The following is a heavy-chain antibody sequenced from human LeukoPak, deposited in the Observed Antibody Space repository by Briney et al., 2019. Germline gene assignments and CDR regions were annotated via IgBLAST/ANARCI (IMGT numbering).Heavy chain of an antibody. J-gene: IGHJ4*02. Sequence: SETLSLTCTVSGGSITSHYWSWIRQPPGKGLEWIGYISYSGSAGYNPSHKSRVTISIDTPKNQFSLRLSSVTAADTAVYYCARRDVATGIDFWGQGTLVTVSS. V-gene: IGHV4-59*11. CDR3: ARRDVATGIDF. CDR2: ISYSGSA. CDR1: GGSITSHY.